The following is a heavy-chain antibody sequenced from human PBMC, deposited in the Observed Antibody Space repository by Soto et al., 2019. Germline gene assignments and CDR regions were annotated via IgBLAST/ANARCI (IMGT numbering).Heavy chain of an antibody. CDR3: SGGNALDV. Sequence: GGSLRLSCAASRFTLSTYWMTWVRQAPGKGLEWVANINKDGGEKYYMDSVKGRFTISRDNAKNSVYLQMTSLRVEDTAVYYCSGGNALDVWGQGTTVTVSS. J-gene: IGHJ6*02. V-gene: IGHV3-7*01. CDR1: RFTLSTYW. CDR2: INKDGGEK.